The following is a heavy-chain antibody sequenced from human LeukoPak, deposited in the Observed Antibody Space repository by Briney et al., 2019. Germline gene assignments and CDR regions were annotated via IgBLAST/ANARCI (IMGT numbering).Heavy chain of an antibody. Sequence: SSETLSLTCALYGGSFSGYYWYWIRQPPGKGLEYIGEITHRGSTNYNSSLKSRVTISVDTSKNQFSLKLNSVTAADTAVYYCARGLSVAGLPDSWGQGALVTVSS. J-gene: IGHJ4*02. CDR3: ARGLSVAGLPDS. CDR2: ITHRGST. CDR1: GGSFSGYY. V-gene: IGHV4-34*01. D-gene: IGHD6-19*01.